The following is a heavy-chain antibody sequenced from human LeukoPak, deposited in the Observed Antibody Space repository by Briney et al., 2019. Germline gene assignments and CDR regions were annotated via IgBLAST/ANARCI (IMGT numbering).Heavy chain of an antibody. CDR2: ITTSGTTT. CDR1: GFTFSSYK. Sequence: QPGGSLRLSCAASGFTFSSYKMIWVRQAPGKGLEWVSYITTSGTTTYYADSLKGRFTISRDNAKNSLYLQMNRLRAEDTAVYYCARVLFHSLAVFDYWGQGTLVTVSS. V-gene: IGHV3-48*03. D-gene: IGHD2/OR15-2a*01. CDR3: ARVLFHSLAVFDY. J-gene: IGHJ4*02.